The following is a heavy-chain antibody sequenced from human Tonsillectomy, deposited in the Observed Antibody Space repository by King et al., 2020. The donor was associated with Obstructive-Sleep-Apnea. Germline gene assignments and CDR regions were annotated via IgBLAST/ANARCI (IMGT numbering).Heavy chain of an antibody. Sequence: LQLQESGPGLVKPSETLSLTCTVSGGSISIYYWSWIRQPPGKGLEWIGYISYSGSTNYNPSLKSRVTISVDTSKNQFSLKLSSVIAADTAVYYCARHAEGGGGYCDYWGQGTRGTVYS. CDR2: ISYSGST. D-gene: IGHD3-16*01. CDR3: ARHAEGGGGYCDY. V-gene: IGHV4-59*08. CDR1: GGSISIYY. J-gene: IGHJ4*02.